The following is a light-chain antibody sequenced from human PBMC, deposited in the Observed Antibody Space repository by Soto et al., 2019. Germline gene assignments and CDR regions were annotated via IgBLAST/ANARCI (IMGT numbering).Light chain of an antibody. CDR2: DAS. CDR3: QQYDKWPLS. Sequence: EIVMTQSPDTLSVSPGERATLSCRASQSIRGSLAWYQQKPGQAPRLLIYDASTVATGIPDRFSASGSGTEFTLTISSLQSEDFAVYYCQQYDKWPLSFGGGTKVELK. V-gene: IGKV3-15*01. J-gene: IGKJ4*01. CDR1: QSIRGS.